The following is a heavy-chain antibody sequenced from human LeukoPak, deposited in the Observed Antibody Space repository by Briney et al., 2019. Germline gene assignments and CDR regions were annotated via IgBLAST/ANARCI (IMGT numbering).Heavy chain of an antibody. CDR1: GFTFSSYA. CDR2: ISGSGGST. Sequence: PGGSLRLSCEASGFTFSSYAMSWVRQAPGKGLEWVSAISGSGGSTYYADSVKGRFTISRDNSKNTLYLQMNSLRAEDTAVYYCAKGAMVRGVIISFPNNWYFDLWGRGTLVTVSS. CDR3: AKGAMVRGVIISFPNNWYFDL. J-gene: IGHJ2*01. D-gene: IGHD3-10*01. V-gene: IGHV3-23*01.